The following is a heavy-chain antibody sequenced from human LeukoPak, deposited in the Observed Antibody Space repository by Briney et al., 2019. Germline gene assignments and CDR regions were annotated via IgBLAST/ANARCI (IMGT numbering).Heavy chain of an antibody. D-gene: IGHD3-10*01. Sequence: RGESLKISCEGSGYRFTSYWIGWVRQMPGKGLEWMGIVYPGDSDTRCSPSFEGQLTISADKSISTVYLQWSSLKASDTAMYYCARHDRVSGSRNYNSIDYWGQGTLVTVSS. J-gene: IGHJ4*02. CDR2: VYPGDSDT. V-gene: IGHV5-51*01. CDR3: ARHDRVSGSRNYNSIDY. CDR1: GYRFTSYW.